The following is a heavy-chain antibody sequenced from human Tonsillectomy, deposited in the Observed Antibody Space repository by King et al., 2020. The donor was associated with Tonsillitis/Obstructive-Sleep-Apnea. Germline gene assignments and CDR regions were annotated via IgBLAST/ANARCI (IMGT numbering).Heavy chain of an antibody. Sequence: VQLVESGGGLVQPGRSLRLSCVASGFTFDVYAMHWVRQAPGKGLEWVSSISRNSGSIGYADSVKGRFTISRDNAKNSLYLQMNSLRPEDTALYYCAISRLLVSTGGLLYWGQGTLVTVSS. CDR3: AISRLLVSTGGLLY. CDR1: GFTFDVYA. J-gene: IGHJ4*02. V-gene: IGHV3-9*01. D-gene: IGHD6-13*01. CDR2: ISRNSGSI.